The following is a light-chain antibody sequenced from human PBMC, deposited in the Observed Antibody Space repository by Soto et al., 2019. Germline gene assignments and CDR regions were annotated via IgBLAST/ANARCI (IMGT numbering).Light chain of an antibody. V-gene: IGLV4-69*01. Sequence: QPVLTQSPSASASLGASVKLTCTLSSGHSSYAIAWHQQQPEKGPRYLMKLNNDGSHNKGDGIPDRFSGSSSGAERYLTISSRQSEDEADYYCQTWGTGFLVFGGGTKVTVL. CDR2: LNNDGSH. J-gene: IGLJ3*02. CDR3: QTWGTGFLV. CDR1: SGHSSYA.